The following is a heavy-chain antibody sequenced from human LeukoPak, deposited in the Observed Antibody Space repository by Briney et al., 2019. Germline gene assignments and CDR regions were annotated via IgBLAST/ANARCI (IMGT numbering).Heavy chain of an antibody. V-gene: IGHV1-2*02. Sequence: GASVKVSCKAPGYKFTYDYMHWVRQAPGQGLEFMGWINPDSGFTNYAQKFKGRVTMTRDTSISTAYLGVRSLTSDDTAVYYCAPTAEAYTSWWKVWGQGTLVTVSS. CDR2: INPDSGFT. CDR1: GYKFTYDY. CDR3: APTAEAYTSWWKV. D-gene: IGHD3-16*01. J-gene: IGHJ4*02.